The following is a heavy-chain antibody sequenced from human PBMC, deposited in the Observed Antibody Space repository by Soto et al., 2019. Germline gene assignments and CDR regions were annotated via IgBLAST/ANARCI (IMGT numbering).Heavy chain of an antibody. V-gene: IGHV3-9*01. CDR3: VQDPLTTVAYYFDY. J-gene: IGHJ4*02. Sequence: GGSLRLSCEVSGFRFDDYGMHWVRQAPGKGLEWIAGISRDSRSISYGASMKGRFTISRDNAKNSLYLQLNSLRADDTAFYYCVQDPLTTVAYYFDYWGQGALVTVYS. CDR1: GFRFDDYG. D-gene: IGHD4-17*01. CDR2: ISRDSRSI.